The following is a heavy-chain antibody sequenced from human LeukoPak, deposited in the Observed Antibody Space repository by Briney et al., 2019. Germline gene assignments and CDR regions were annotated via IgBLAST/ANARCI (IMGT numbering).Heavy chain of an antibody. CDR1: GNSISSGDNY. Sequence: KPSQTLSLTCTVSGNSISSGDNYWSWIRQPAGKGLEWIGRIYTSGSTNYNPSLKSRVTMSVDTSKNQFSLKLSSVTAADTAVYYCASLGTDTYYYDSSGYYISDYWGQGTLVTVSS. CDR2: IYTSGST. D-gene: IGHD3-22*01. V-gene: IGHV4-61*02. J-gene: IGHJ4*02. CDR3: ASLGTDTYYYDSSGYYISDY.